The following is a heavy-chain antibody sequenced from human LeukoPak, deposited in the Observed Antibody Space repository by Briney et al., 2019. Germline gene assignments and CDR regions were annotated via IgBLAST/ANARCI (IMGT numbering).Heavy chain of an antibody. CDR3: ARTYDSSGYYYENWFDP. Sequence: SETLSLTCTVSGGSISSYYWNWIRQPPGKGLEWIGYIYYSGTTNYNPSLKSRVTISVDTSKNQFSLKLSSVTAADTAVYYCARTYDSSGYYYENWFDPWGQGTLVTVSS. D-gene: IGHD3-22*01. V-gene: IGHV4-59*01. J-gene: IGHJ5*02. CDR1: GGSISSYY. CDR2: IYYSGTT.